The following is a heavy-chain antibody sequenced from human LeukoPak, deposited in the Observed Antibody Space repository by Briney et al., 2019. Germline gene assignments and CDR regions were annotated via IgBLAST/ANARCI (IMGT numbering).Heavy chain of an antibody. V-gene: IGHV3-30-3*01. D-gene: IGHD2-15*01. CDR3: ARDNSDIVVVVAALRGSSYFDY. J-gene: IGHJ4*02. CDR1: GFTFSSYG. CDR2: ISYDGSNK. Sequence: GRSLRLSCAASGFTFSSYGMHWVRQAPGKGLEWVAVISYDGSNKYYADSVKGRFTISRDNSKNTLYLQMNSLRAEDTAVYYCARDNSDIVVVVAALRGSSYFDYWGQGTLVTVSS.